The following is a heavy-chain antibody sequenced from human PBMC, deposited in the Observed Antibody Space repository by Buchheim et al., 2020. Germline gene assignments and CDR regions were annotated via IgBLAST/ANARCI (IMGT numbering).Heavy chain of an antibody. CDR3: AREGRESRIAVAGTLDY. CDR2: IYYSGST. CDR1: GGSISSSSYY. J-gene: IGHJ4*02. D-gene: IGHD6-19*01. V-gene: IGHV4-31*03. Sequence: QLQLQESGPGLVKPSETLSLTCTVSGGSISSSSYYWGWIRQPPGKGLEWIGYIYYSGSTYYNPSLKSRVTISVDTSKNQFSLKLSSVTAADTAVYYCAREGRESRIAVAGTLDYWGQGTL.